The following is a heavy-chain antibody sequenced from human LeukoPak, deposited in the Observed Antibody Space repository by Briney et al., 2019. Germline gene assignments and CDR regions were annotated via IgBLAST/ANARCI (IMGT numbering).Heavy chain of an antibody. CDR1: GYTFTSYG. CDR2: ISAYNGNT. D-gene: IGHD5-12*01. Sequence: ASVKVSCKASGYTFTSYGISWVRQAPGQGLEWMGWISAYNGNTNYAQKIQGRVTMTTDTSTSTAYMELRSLRSDDTAVYYCARDGTSVDTVVFFKHWGQGTLVTVSS. V-gene: IGHV1-18*01. CDR3: ARDGTSVDTVVFFKH. J-gene: IGHJ1*01.